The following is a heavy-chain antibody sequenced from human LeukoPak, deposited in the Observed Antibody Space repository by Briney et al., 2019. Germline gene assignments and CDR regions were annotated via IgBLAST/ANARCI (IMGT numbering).Heavy chain of an antibody. Sequence: WETLTLTCAVSRGAIRSGSYYWRWIRQPPGNGMECNGSLYYSRRTSYNPSLNRRVTISIGTSKNQLLLMLSCLSDTDTAVYFCARYPVRDWNRRYFDYWRQGNLDNVSS. J-gene: IGHJ4*02. D-gene: IGHD1-1*01. V-gene: IGHV4-39*07. CDR2: LYYSRRT. CDR3: ARYPVRDWNRRYFDY. CDR1: RGAIRSGSYY.